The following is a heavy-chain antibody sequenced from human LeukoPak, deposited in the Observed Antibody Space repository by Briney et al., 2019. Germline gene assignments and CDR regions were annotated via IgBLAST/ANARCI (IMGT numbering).Heavy chain of an antibody. CDR3: ARGTGYSSSWYSRQTATRVDY. V-gene: IGHV4-61*02. Sequence: PSQTLSLTCSVSGGSISSSNYYWSWIRQPAGKGLEWIGRIYTSESTNYNPSLKSRVTISVDTSRNQFSLKLSSVTAADTAVYYCARGTGYSSSWYSRQTATRVDYWGQGTLVTVSS. CDR1: GGSISSSNYY. J-gene: IGHJ4*02. D-gene: IGHD6-13*01. CDR2: IYTSEST.